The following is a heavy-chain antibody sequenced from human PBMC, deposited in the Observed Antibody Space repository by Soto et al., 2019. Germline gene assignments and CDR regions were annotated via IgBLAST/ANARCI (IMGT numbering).Heavy chain of an antibody. D-gene: IGHD3-10*01. CDR3: AKDTNSGGPAQIDY. V-gene: IGHV3-9*01. CDR1: GFTFDDYA. Sequence: SLRLSCAASGFTFDDYAMHWVRQAPGKGLEWVSRISWNSGTTVYADSVKGRFTISRDNAKNSLYLQMNSLRPEDTALYYCAKDTNSGGPAQIDYWGQGTLVTVSS. J-gene: IGHJ4*02. CDR2: ISWNSGTT.